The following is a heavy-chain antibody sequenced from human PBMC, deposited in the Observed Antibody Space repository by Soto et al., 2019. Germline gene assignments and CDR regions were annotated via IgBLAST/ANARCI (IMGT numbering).Heavy chain of an antibody. D-gene: IGHD1-26*01. V-gene: IGHV1-18*01. CDR1: GYTFTSYG. CDR3: ARMGFGLDY. CDR2: ISASNGNT. Sequence: QVQLVQSGAEVKKPGASVKVSCKASGYTFTSYGISWVRQAPGQGLDWMGWISASNGNTKYAHHLQGRVTLTTDTSTSTVSMELRSLRSDDTAVYYCARMGFGLDYWGQGTLVTVSS. J-gene: IGHJ4*02.